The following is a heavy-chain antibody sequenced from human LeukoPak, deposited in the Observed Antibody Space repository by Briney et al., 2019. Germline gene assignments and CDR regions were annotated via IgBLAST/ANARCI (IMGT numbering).Heavy chain of an antibody. D-gene: IGHD3-16*01. Sequence: GASVKVSCKASGGTFSSYAISWVRQAPGQGLEWMGRIIPILGIANYAQKFQGRVTITADKSTSTAYMELSSLRSEDTAVYYCAPAGYDLNDAFDIWGQGTMVTVSS. V-gene: IGHV1-69*04. CDR1: GGTFSSYA. CDR3: APAGYDLNDAFDI. CDR2: IIPILGIA. J-gene: IGHJ3*02.